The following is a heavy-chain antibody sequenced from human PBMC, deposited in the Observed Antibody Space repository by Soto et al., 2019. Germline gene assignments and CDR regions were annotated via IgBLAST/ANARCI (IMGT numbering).Heavy chain of an antibody. J-gene: IGHJ4*02. CDR1: GFTFSSYG. CDR2: ISYDGSNK. CDR3: AKVNPEYYYGSAIDY. V-gene: IGHV3-30*18. D-gene: IGHD3-10*01. Sequence: GGSLRLSCAASGFTFSSYGMHWVRQAPGKGLEWVAVISYDGSNKYYADSAKGRFTISRDNSKNTLYLQMNSLRAEDTAVYYCAKVNPEYYYGSAIDYWGQGTLVTVSS.